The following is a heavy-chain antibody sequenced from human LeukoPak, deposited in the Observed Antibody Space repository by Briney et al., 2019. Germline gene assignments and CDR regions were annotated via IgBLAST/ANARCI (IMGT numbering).Heavy chain of an antibody. CDR2: ISYDGSNK. V-gene: IGHV3-30*18. J-gene: IGHJ3*02. Sequence: PGRSLRLSCAASGFTFSSYGMHWVRQAPGKGLERVAVISYDGSNKYYADSVKGRFTISRDNSKNTLYLQMNSLRAEDTAVYYCAKDEEVAATVDAFDIWGQGTMVTVSS. CDR3: AKDEEVAATVDAFDI. D-gene: IGHD2-15*01. CDR1: GFTFSSYG.